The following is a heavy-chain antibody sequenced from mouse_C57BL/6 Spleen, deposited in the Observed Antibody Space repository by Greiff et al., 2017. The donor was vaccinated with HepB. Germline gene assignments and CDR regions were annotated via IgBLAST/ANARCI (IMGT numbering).Heavy chain of an antibody. CDR3: ARLTYDYDNYAMDY. Sequence: QVQLQQPGAELVQPGASVKLSCKASGYTFTSYWMHLVMLRPGRGFEWIGRIDPNSGGTKYNEKFKSKATLTVDKPSSTAYMQLSSLTSEDSAVYYCARLTYDYDNYAMDYWGQGTSVTVSS. CDR2: IDPNSGGT. CDR1: GYTFTSYW. V-gene: IGHV1-72*01. J-gene: IGHJ4*01. D-gene: IGHD2-4*01.